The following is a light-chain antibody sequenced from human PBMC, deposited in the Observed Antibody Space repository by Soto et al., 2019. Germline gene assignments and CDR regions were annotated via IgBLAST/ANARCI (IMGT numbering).Light chain of an antibody. CDR2: EVT. Sequence: QSALTQPPSASGSPGQSVTISCTGTSSDVGGYNYVSWYQQYPGRAPKLMIYEVTTRPSGVPDRFSGSKSGNTASLTVSGLEDEDEADYYCSSYAASNNFYFVFGGGTQLTVL. V-gene: IGLV2-8*01. CDR1: SSDVGGYNY. CDR3: SSYAASNNFYFV. J-gene: IGLJ3*02.